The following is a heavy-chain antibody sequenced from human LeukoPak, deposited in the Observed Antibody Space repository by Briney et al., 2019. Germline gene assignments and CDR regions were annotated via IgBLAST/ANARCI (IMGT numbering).Heavy chain of an antibody. Sequence: TGGSLRLSCAASRFTFSNYWMSWVRQAPGKGLEWLTNIKQDGSEKYYVDSVKGRFTTSRDNAKNSLYLQMNSLRAEDTAVYYCASQKNGASDYWGQGTLVTVSS. CDR2: IKQDGSEK. CDR3: ASQKNGASDY. CDR1: RFTFSNYW. D-gene: IGHD1-1*01. J-gene: IGHJ4*02. V-gene: IGHV3-7*05.